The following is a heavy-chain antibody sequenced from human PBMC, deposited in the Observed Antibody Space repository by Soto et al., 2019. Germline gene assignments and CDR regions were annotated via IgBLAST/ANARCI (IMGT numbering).Heavy chain of an antibody. CDR1: GGSVSSGGDY. CDR2: IHYSGST. J-gene: IGHJ4*02. CDR3: ARGRGGGYRTFDY. D-gene: IGHD6-13*01. Sequence: PSETLSLTCTVSGGSVSSGGDYWSWIRHHPGKGLEWIGYIHYSGSTYYNPSLKIRLTISVGTSKKQFSLKLNSVTAADTAVYYCARGRGGGYRTFDYWGQGTLVTVSS. V-gene: IGHV4-31*03.